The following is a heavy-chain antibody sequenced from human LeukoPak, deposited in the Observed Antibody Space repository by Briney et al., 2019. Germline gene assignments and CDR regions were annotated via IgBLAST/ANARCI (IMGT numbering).Heavy chain of an antibody. CDR3: AAQGYCSSTSCPASHFDY. Sequence: GGSLRLSCAASGFTFSNYGMHWVRQAPGKGLEWVSVIYSGGSTYYADSVKGRFTISRDNSKNTLYLQMNSLRAEDTAVYYCAAQGYCSSTSCPASHFDYWGQGTLVTVSS. CDR1: GFTFSNYG. D-gene: IGHD2-2*01. J-gene: IGHJ4*02. CDR2: IYSGGST. V-gene: IGHV3-53*01.